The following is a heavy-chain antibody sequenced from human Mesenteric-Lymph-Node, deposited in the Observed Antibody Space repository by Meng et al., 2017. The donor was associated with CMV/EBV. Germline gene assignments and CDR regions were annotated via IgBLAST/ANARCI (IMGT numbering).Heavy chain of an antibody. D-gene: IGHD2-8*01. CDR3: AVYQLFLDS. CDR2: IKEDGSEK. V-gene: IGHV3-7*01. J-gene: IGHJ4*02. CDR1: GGSFSGYY. Sequence: GGSLRLSCAVYGGSFSGYYWSWIRQPPGKGLEWVANIKEDGSEKYYVDSVKGRFTISRDNAKNSLFLQMNSLRAEDTAVYYCAVYQLFLDSWGQGTLVTVSS.